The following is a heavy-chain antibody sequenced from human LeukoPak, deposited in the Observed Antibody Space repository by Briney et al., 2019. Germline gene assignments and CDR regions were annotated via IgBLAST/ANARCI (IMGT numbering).Heavy chain of an antibody. V-gene: IGHV3-64*01. CDR2: ISSNGGST. D-gene: IGHD6-13*01. J-gene: IGHJ4*02. CDR1: GFTFSSYA. Sequence: GGSLRLSCAASGFTFSSYAMHWVRQAPGKGLEYVSAISSNGGSTYYANSVKGRFTISRDNAKNSLYLQMNSLRAEDTAVYYCATLTLSIAAVTSPSDYWGQGTLVTVSS. CDR3: ATLTLSIAAVTSPSDY.